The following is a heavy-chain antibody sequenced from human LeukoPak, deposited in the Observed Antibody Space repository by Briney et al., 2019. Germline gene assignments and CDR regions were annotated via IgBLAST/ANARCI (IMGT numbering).Heavy chain of an antibody. Sequence: GGSLRLSCAASGFTFSSYWMSWVRQAPGKGLEWVANIKQDGSEKYYVDSVKGRFTISRDNAKNSLYLQMNSLRAEDTAVYYCATVDTVMAYYFDLWGQGTLVTVSS. V-gene: IGHV3-7*05. CDR1: GFTFSSYW. CDR2: IKQDGSEK. CDR3: ATVDTVMAYYFDL. D-gene: IGHD5-18*01. J-gene: IGHJ4*02.